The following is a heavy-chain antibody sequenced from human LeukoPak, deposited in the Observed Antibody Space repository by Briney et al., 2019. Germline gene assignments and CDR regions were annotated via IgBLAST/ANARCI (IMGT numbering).Heavy chain of an antibody. V-gene: IGHV3-21*01. CDR2: ISSSSSYI. CDR3: ARDITGTTVGY. CDR1: GFTFSNAW. Sequence: GGSLRLSCAASGFTFSNAWMNWVRQAPGKGLEWVSSISSSSSYIYYADSVKGRFTISRDNAKNSLYLQMNSLRAEDTAVYYCARDITGTTVGYWGQGTLVTVSS. D-gene: IGHD1-7*01. J-gene: IGHJ4*02.